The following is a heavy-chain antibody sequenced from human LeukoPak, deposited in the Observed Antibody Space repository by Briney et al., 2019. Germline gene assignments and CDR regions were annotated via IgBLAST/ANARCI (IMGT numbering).Heavy chain of an antibody. V-gene: IGHV3-21*01. CDR3: ARAAIRVDFFDS. J-gene: IGHJ4*02. D-gene: IGHD2-2*01. CDR1: GFLFGGHA. Sequence: GGSLRLSCAASGFLFGGHAMVWVRQAPGKGLECVSSISSHAAYINYAGSVKGRFTISRDNDKNSLFLDMKSLRVDDTAVYFCARAAIRVDFFDSWGQGTLVTVSS. CDR2: ISSHAAYI.